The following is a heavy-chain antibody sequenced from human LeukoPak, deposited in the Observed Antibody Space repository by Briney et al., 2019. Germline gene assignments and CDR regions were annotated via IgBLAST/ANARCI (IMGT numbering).Heavy chain of an antibody. CDR1: GFTFSSYE. Sequence: GGSLRLSCAASGFTFSSYEMNWVRQAPGKGLEWVSYISSSSNTMYYADSVKGRYTISRDNAKNSLYLQMNSLRDEDTAVYYCARAFDYWGQGTLVAVSS. CDR3: ARAFDY. CDR2: ISSSSNTM. V-gene: IGHV3-48*03. J-gene: IGHJ4*02.